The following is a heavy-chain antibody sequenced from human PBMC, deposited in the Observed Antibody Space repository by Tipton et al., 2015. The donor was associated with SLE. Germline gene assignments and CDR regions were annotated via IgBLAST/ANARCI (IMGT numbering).Heavy chain of an antibody. D-gene: IGHD6-6*01. Sequence: GLVKPSETLSLNCSVSGGPISRSSYYWGWIRQPPGKGLEWIGSIYYGGSTYYNPSLKSRVTISVDTSKNQFSLKMTSVTAADTAVYYCLRLGAARPIDSWGQGTPVTVSS. CDR3: LRLGAARPIDS. J-gene: IGHJ4*02. CDR1: GGPISRSSYY. CDR2: IYYGGST. V-gene: IGHV4-39*07.